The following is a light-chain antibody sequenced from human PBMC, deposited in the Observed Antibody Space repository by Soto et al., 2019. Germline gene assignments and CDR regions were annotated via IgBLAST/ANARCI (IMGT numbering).Light chain of an antibody. CDR2: RAS. V-gene: IGKV3-15*01. CDR3: QQYNSWPIT. Sequence: EFLMTQSPDTLYVSPGERVTLSCRASQSVSDNLAWYQQKPVQGPRLLVYRASTRTLGIPARFSGSESGTEFTLTISSLQSEDFAVYYCQQYNSWPITFGQGTRLEI. J-gene: IGKJ5*01. CDR1: QSVSDN.